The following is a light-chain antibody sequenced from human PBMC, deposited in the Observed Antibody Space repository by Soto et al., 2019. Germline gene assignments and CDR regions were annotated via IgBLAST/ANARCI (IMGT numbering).Light chain of an antibody. CDR3: QQSYSIPIT. V-gene: IGKV1-39*01. Sequence: DIQMTQSPSSLSASVGDRVTITCRASPSIGTYLNWYQHKLGKAPKLLIYAASSLQGGVPSRFTDSGSGTDFTLTINSLQPEDFATYFCQQSYSIPITFGQGTRLEIK. J-gene: IGKJ5*01. CDR2: AAS. CDR1: PSIGTY.